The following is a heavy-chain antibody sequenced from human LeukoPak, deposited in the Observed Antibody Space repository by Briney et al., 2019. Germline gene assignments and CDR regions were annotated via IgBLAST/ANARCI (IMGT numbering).Heavy chain of an antibody. CDR3: ARRIGSGWSDY. V-gene: IGHV5-51*01. J-gene: IGHJ4*02. CDR2: IYPGDSDT. CDR1: GYRFTSYW. Sequence: GASPKISCKVSGYRFTSYWIAWVRQMPGKGLEWMGLIYPGDSDTRYNPSFQGQVTISADKSISTAYLQWSSLKASDTAIYYCARRIGSGWSDYWGQGTLVTVSS. D-gene: IGHD6-19*01.